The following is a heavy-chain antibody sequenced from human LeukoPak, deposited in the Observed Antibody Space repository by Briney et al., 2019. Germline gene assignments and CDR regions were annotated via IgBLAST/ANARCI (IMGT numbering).Heavy chain of an antibody. Sequence: GASVKVSCKASGYTFTSYGISWVRQAPGQGLEWMGWISAYNGNTNYAQKLQGRVTMTTDTSTSTAYMELRSLRSDDTAVYYCARDQYYDSSGYYYGFDYWGQGTLVTVSS. D-gene: IGHD3-22*01. CDR1: GYTFTSYG. CDR2: ISAYNGNT. J-gene: IGHJ4*02. CDR3: ARDQYYDSSGYYYGFDY. V-gene: IGHV1-18*01.